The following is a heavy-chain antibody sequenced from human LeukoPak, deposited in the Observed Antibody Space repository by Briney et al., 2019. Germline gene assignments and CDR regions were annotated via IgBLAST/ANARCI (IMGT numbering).Heavy chain of an antibody. CDR1: GFTFSSYS. CDR2: ISSSSSYI. D-gene: IGHD3-10*01. V-gene: IGHV3-21*01. Sequence: PGGSLRLSCAASGFTFSSYSMNWVRQAPGKGLEWGSSISSSSSYIYYADSVKGRFTISRDNAKNSLYLQMNSLRAEDTAVYYCARVGGSGSYAFDIWGQGTMVTVSS. J-gene: IGHJ3*02. CDR3: ARVGGSGSYAFDI.